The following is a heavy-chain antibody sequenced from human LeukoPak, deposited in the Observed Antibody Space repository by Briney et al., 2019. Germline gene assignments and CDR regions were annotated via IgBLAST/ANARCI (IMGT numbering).Heavy chain of an antibody. Sequence: PGGSLRLSCAASGFTFSSYTMSWVPQAPGKGLGWVSAISGGGGSTYYADSVKARFTISRDNSKNTMYLQMNSLRAEDTAVYYCAKTLRQQLVNWFDPWGQGTLVTVSS. CDR1: GFTFSSYT. CDR3: AKTLRQQLVNWFDP. J-gene: IGHJ5*02. V-gene: IGHV3-23*01. CDR2: ISGGGGST. D-gene: IGHD6-13*01.